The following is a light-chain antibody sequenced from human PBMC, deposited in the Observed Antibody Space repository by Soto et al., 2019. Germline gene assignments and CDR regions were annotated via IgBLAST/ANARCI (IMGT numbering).Light chain of an antibody. CDR3: QQCGSSST. V-gene: IGKV3-20*01. Sequence: EILLTQSPATLSLSPGERSTLSCRASQSVSSYLAWYQQKPGQAPRLLIYGASSRATGIPDRFSGSGSGTDFTLTISRLEPEDFAVYYCQQCGSSSTFGQGTRLEIK. J-gene: IGKJ5*01. CDR1: QSVSSY. CDR2: GAS.